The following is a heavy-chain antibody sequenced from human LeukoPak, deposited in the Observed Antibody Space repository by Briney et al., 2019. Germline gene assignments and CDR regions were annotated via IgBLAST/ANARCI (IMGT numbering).Heavy chain of an antibody. D-gene: IGHD6-25*01. Sequence: PGGSLRLSCEVSGFTFDSFGLSWVRQAPGKGPEWIAYISGSSVAIYYADSVKGRFTISRDNAKNSLYLQMNSLRAEDTALYYCARKGAALDYWGQGTLVTVSS. CDR2: ISGSSVAI. CDR1: GFTFDSFG. J-gene: IGHJ4*02. CDR3: ARKGAALDY. V-gene: IGHV3-48*01.